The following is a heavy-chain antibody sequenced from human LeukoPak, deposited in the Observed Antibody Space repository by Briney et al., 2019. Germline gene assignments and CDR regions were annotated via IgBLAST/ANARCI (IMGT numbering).Heavy chain of an antibody. Sequence: PSETLSLTCTVSGGSISSSSYYWGWIRQPPGEGLEWIGSIYYSGSTYYNPSLKSRVTISVDTSKNQFSLKLSSVTAADTAVYYCAINDYGDYGVLTLWGRGTLVTVSS. V-gene: IGHV4-39*07. CDR1: GGSISSSSYY. CDR2: IYYSGST. CDR3: AINDYGDYGVLTL. J-gene: IGHJ2*01. D-gene: IGHD4-17*01.